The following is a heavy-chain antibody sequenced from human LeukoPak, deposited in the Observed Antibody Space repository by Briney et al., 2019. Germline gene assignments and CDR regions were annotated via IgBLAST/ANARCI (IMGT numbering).Heavy chain of an antibody. Sequence: PGGSLRLSCAASGFPFSSYAMSWVRQAPGKGLEWVSTISGSGGSTYYADSVKGRFTISRDNSKSTLYLQMNSLRAEDTAVYYCAYGTAFDYWGQGTLVTVSS. CDR1: GFPFSSYA. CDR3: AYGTAFDY. D-gene: IGHD1-1*01. V-gene: IGHV3-23*01. CDR2: ISGSGGST. J-gene: IGHJ4*02.